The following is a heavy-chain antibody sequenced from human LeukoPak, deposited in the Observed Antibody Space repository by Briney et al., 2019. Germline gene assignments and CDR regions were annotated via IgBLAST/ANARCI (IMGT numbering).Heavy chain of an antibody. Sequence: GASVKASCKASGYTFTDYFIHWERQAPGQGLEWMGRINVNSGGTNTNYAQNFQGRVTMTRDTSISTAYMELSRLTSDDTAVYYCARDLSSTSNWELDYWGQGTLVTISS. J-gene: IGHJ4*02. V-gene: IGHV1-2*06. CDR2: INVNSGGTNT. CDR3: ARDLSSTSNWELDY. D-gene: IGHD1-26*01. CDR1: GYTFTDYF.